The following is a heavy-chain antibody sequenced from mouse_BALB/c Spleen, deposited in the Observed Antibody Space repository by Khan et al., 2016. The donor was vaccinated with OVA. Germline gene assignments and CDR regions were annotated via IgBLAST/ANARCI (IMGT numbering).Heavy chain of an antibody. CDR1: GYTFTDYD. CDR3: ANIFYGNSYAMDY. CDR2: IYPGSGST. D-gene: IGHD2-1*01. V-gene: IGHV1-77*01. Sequence: QVQLQQSGPELVKPGASVKMSCKASGYTFTDYDIRWVKQRTGQGLEWIGEIYPGSGSTYYNEKFKGKATLTADKSSNTAYIQLSSLTSEDSAVYFCANIFYGNSYAMDYWGQGTAVTVSS. J-gene: IGHJ4*01.